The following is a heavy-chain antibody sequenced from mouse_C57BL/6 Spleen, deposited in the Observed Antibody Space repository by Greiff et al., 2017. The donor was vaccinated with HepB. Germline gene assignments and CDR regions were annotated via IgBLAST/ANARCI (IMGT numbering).Heavy chain of an antibody. J-gene: IGHJ3*01. D-gene: IGHD3-2*02. V-gene: IGHV1-81*01. Sequence: VQLQQSGAELARPGASVKLSCKASGYTFTSYGISWVKQRTGQGLEWIGEIYPRSGNTYYNEKFKGKATLTADKSSSTAYMELRSLTSEDSAVYFCARGEAQAGFAYWGQGTLVTVSA. CDR2: IYPRSGNT. CDR3: ARGEAQAGFAY. CDR1: GYTFTSYG.